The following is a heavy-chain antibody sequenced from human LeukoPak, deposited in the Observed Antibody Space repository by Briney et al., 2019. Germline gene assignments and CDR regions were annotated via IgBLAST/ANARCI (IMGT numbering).Heavy chain of an antibody. CDR2: INTDGSST. CDR1: RFILQRYY. CDR3: ARTTRTNRPVYY. J-gene: IGHJ4*02. V-gene: IGHV3-74*01. Sequence: PGGSLRLSCIASRFILQRYYMHWLRQAPGKGPVWVSGINTDGSSTTYADSVKGRFTISRDNAKNTVYLQMNSLRADDTVVYSCARTTRTNRPVYYWGQGTLVTVSS. D-gene: IGHD1-14*01.